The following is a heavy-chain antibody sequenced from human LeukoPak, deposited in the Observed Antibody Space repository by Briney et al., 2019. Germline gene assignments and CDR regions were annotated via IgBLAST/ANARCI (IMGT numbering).Heavy chain of an antibody. CDR1: GYTFTSFD. V-gene: IGHV1-8*01. CDR2: MNPNSGNT. CDR3: ASSSGTDAYYFDY. D-gene: IGHD3-22*01. Sequence: ASVKVSRKASGYTFTSFDINWVRQATGQGLEWMGWMNPNSGNTGYAQKFQGRVTMTRNTSISTAYMELSSLRSEDTAVYYCASSSGTDAYYFDYWGQGTLVTVSS. J-gene: IGHJ4*02.